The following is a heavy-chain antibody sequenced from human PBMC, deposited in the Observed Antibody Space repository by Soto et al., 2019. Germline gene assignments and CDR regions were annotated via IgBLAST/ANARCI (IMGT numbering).Heavy chain of an antibody. Sequence: GASVKVSCKASGGTFSSYTISWVRQAPGQGLEWMGRIIPILGIANYAQKFQGRVTITADKSSSTAYMELSSLRSEDTAVYYCATQSFDYYMDVWGKGTTVTVSS. J-gene: IGHJ6*03. CDR1: GGTFSSYT. V-gene: IGHV1-69*02. CDR2: IIPILGIA. CDR3: ATQSFDYYMDV.